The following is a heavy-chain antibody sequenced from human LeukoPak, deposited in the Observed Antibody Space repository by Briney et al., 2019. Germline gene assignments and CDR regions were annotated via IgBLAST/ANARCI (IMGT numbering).Heavy chain of an antibody. CDR1: GGTFSSYA. CDR2: IIPIFGTA. CDR3: ARGFVSGSYFFDY. Sequence: SVKVSFKASGGTFSSYAISWVRQAPGQGLEWMGGIIPIFGTANYAQKFQGRVTITADESTSTAYMELSGLRSEDTAVYYCARGFVSGSYFFDYWGQGTLVTVSS. J-gene: IGHJ4*02. V-gene: IGHV1-69*13. D-gene: IGHD1-26*01.